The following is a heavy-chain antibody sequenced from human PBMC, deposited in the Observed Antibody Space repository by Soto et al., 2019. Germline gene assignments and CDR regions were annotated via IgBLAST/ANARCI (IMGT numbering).Heavy chain of an antibody. Sequence: PSETLSLTCTVSGGSISSGGYYWSWIRQHPGKGLEWIGYIYYSGSTYYNPSLKSRVTISVDTSKNQFSLKLSSVTAADTAVYYCARERYDSYTRWFDPWGQGTLVTVSS. CDR3: ARERYDSYTRWFDP. V-gene: IGHV4-31*03. CDR2: IYYSGST. CDR1: GGSISSGGYY. J-gene: IGHJ5*02. D-gene: IGHD2-2*01.